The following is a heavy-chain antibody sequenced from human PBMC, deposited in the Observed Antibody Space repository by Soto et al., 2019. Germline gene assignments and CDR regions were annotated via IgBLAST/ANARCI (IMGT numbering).Heavy chain of an antibody. CDR3: AKAVAAAGTRIDY. CDR1: GFTFSSYG. V-gene: IGHV3-30*18. Sequence: GGSLRLSCAASGFTFSSYGMHWVRQAPGKGLEWVADISYDGSNKYYADSVKGRFTISRDNSKNTLYLQMNSLRAEDTAVYYCAKAVAAAGTRIDYWGQGTLVTVSS. J-gene: IGHJ4*02. CDR2: ISYDGSNK. D-gene: IGHD6-13*01.